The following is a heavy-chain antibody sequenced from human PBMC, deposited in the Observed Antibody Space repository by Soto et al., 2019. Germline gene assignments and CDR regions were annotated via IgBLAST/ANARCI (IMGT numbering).Heavy chain of an antibody. V-gene: IGHV4-34*01. J-gene: IGHJ6*02. CDR2: INHSGST. CDR1: GGCFSGYY. CDR3: ARSYGDYVTGYYYNGLDV. Sequence: PXAALWRTCADCGGCFSGYYGNGIRQPPGKGLEWIGEINHSGSTNYNSSLKSRVTISVDTSKNQFSLKLSSVTAADTSVYYCARSYGDYVTGYYYNGLDVWGQRTTVTVSS. D-gene: IGHD4-17*01.